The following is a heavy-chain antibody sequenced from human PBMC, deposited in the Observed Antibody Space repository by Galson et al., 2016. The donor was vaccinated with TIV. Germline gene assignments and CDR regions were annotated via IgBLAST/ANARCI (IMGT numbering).Heavy chain of an antibody. CDR2: VDPEDGET. Sequence: VKVSCKVSGYTFTDYYIHWVQQAPGKGLEWMGLVDPEDGETIYAEKFQGRVTVAADTSTDTAYMELSSLRSEDTAVYYWARERGGVLRGGTSTFVMDVWGQGTTVTVSS. D-gene: IGHD3-10*01. CDR3: ARERGGVLRGGTSTFVMDV. V-gene: IGHV1-69-2*01. J-gene: IGHJ6*02. CDR1: GYTFTDYY.